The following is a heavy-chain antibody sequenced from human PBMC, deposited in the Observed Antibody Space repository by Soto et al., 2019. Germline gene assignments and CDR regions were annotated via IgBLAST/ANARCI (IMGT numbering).Heavy chain of an antibody. V-gene: IGHV4-59*08. CDR3: ARRYGDAFDI. CDR2: IYYSGGT. D-gene: IGHD4-17*01. CDR1: GGSISSYY. J-gene: IGHJ3*02. Sequence: QVQLQESGPGLVKPSETLSLTCTVSGGSISSYYWSWIRQPPGKGLEWIGYIYYSGGTNYNPSLKRRVTISGDTSKNQFSLNLSSVTAADPAVYHCARRYGDAFDIWGQRRMVTVSS.